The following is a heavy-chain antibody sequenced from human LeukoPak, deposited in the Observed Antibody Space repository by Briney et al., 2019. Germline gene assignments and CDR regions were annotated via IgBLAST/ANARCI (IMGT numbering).Heavy chain of an antibody. CDR1: GYTFSSYG. CDR2: ISGNNGNT. J-gene: IGHJ4*02. CDR3: ARGRAAGTFWLDY. Sequence: GASVKVSCKASGYTFSSYGISWVPQAPGQGLEWMGWISGNNGNTNYAQKVQGRVTMTTDTSTSTAYMELRSLRSDDTAVYYCARGRAAGTFWLDYWGQGTLVTVSS. V-gene: IGHV1-18*01. D-gene: IGHD6-13*01.